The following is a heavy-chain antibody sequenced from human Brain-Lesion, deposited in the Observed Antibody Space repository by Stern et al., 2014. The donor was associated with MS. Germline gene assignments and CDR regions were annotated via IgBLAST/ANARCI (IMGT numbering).Heavy chain of an antibody. Sequence: VQLVQSGGDLVQPGRSLRLSCAAFGFPFDDYAMHWVRQAPGKGLEWVAGISWNSGTIGCADSVKGRFTTSRDNAYSSLYLQMNSLRPEDTALYYCARDITGSSAYFAYWGQGTLVTVSS. CDR2: ISWNSGTI. D-gene: IGHD1-14*01. CDR1: GFPFDDYA. CDR3: ARDITGSSAYFAY. J-gene: IGHJ4*02. V-gene: IGHV3-9*01.